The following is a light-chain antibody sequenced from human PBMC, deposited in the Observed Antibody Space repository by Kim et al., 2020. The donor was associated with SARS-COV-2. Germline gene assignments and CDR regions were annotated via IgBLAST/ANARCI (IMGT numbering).Light chain of an antibody. CDR3: QQYYSSPFT. J-gene: IGKJ2*01. Sequence: GERATINGNSGQSVFYTSNNYFAWYQQEPGQPPKLLICWASTRESGVPDRFSGTGSRTDFTLTISSLQAEDVSVYYCQQYYSSPFTFGQGTKLEI. CDR2: WAS. CDR1: QSVFYTSNNY. V-gene: IGKV4-1*01.